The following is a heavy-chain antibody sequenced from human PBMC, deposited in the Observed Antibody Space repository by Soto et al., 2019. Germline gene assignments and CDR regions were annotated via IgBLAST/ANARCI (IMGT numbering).Heavy chain of an antibody. CDR3: ASGLFSGTSYSGGCYYFDY. J-gene: IGHJ4*02. CDR2: SNHSGST. D-gene: IGHD1-26*01. CDR1: GGSFTGYS. Sequence: QVQLQQWGAGLLKPSETLSLTCAVYGGSFTGYSWTWIRQPPGKGLGWIGQSNHSGSTSYNTSLKSRLTISVATSKNQFSLDLSSVPAADTAVYYCASGLFSGTSYSGGCYYFDYWGQGALVTVSS. V-gene: IGHV4-34*01.